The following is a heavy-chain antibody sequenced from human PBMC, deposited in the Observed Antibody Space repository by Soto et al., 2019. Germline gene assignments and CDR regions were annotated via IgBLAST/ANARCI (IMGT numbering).Heavy chain of an antibody. CDR1: GFTFSFYT. D-gene: IGHD2-15*01. CDR2: ITRDSAYI. Sequence: EVQLVESGGGLVKPGGSLTLSCAASGFTFSFYTMDWVRQAPGKGLEWVSSITRDSAYIYYADSVKGRFTISRDNAKNSLYLQMNSLRDEDTAVYYCAKARIEPYCSGGRCPPPDYWGQGTLVTVSS. J-gene: IGHJ4*02. CDR3: AKARIEPYCSGGRCPPPDY. V-gene: IGHV3-21*01.